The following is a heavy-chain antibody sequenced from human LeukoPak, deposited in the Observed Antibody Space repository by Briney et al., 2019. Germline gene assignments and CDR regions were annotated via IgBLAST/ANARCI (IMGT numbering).Heavy chain of an antibody. V-gene: IGHV4-59*01. D-gene: IGHD1-1*01. CDR1: GGSISPYY. CDR3: ARWANWNHDH. J-gene: IGHJ5*02. Sequence: SETLSLTCTISGGSISPYYWSWIRQPPGKGLEWIGYIYHDGSTIYNPSLKSRVTISVDTAKNQFSLKLTPVTAADTAVYYCARWANWNHDHWGQGTLVTVSS. CDR2: IYHDGST.